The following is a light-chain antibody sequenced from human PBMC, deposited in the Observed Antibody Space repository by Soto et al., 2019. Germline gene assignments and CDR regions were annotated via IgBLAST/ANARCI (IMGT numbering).Light chain of an antibody. CDR2: GAS. CDR1: QSVSSK. Sequence: EIVMTQSPATLSVSPGERATLSCRASQSVSSKLAWYQQKPGQAPRLLIYGASTRATGIPARFSGDGSGTEFTLTISSLQSEDFAVYYCQQYNNWPPWTFGQGTKVETK. J-gene: IGKJ1*01. V-gene: IGKV3-15*01. CDR3: QQYNNWPPWT.